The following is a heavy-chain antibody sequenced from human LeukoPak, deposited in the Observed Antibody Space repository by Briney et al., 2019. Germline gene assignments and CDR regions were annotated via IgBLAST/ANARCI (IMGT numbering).Heavy chain of an antibody. CDR1: GFTFDDYA. CDR2: ISWNSGSI. CDR3: AKDSITGTTLYAFDI. J-gene: IGHJ3*02. D-gene: IGHD1-7*01. V-gene: IGHV3-9*01. Sequence: GGSLRLSCAASGFTFDDYAMHWVRQAPGKGLEWVSGISWNSGSIGYADSVKGRFTISRDNAKNSLYLQMNSLRAEGTALYYCAKDSITGTTLYAFDIWGQGTMVSVSS.